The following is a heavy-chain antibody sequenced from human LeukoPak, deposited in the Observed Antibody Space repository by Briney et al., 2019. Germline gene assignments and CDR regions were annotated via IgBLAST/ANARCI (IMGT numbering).Heavy chain of an antibody. CDR1: GGSISSSSYY. D-gene: IGHD1-14*01. V-gene: IGHV4-39*07. CDR2: ISHNGIT. CDR3: ARDRTGWASDY. Sequence: SETLSLTCTVSGGSISSSSYYWGWIRQPPGKGLEWIGSISHNGITAYKPSLESRVTISVDTSKNQFSLTLSYLTAADTAVYYCARDRTGWASDYWGQGILVTVSS. J-gene: IGHJ4*02.